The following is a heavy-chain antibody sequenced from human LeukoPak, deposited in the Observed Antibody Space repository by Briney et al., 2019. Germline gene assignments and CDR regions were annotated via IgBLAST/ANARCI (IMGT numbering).Heavy chain of an antibody. V-gene: IGHV4-31*03. D-gene: IGHD3-22*01. CDR2: IYYSGST. Sequence: RSSETLSLTCTVSGGSISSGGYYWSWIRQHPGKGLEWIGYIYYSGSTYYNPSLKSRVTISVDTSKNQFSLKLSSVTAADTAVYYCASSGYYFSIDYWGQGTLVTVSS. CDR1: GGSISSGGYY. CDR3: ASSGYYFSIDY. J-gene: IGHJ4*02.